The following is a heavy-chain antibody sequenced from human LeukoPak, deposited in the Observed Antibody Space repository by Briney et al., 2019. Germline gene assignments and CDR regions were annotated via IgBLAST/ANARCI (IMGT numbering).Heavy chain of an antibody. Sequence: PGGSLRLSCVASGFSFSSYGMSWVRQAPGKGLEWVANIKQDGSEKYYVDSVKGRFTISRDNAKNSLYLQMNSLRAEDTAVYYCAKDHTVGATFGVYFDYWGQGTLVTVSS. CDR3: AKDHTVGATFGVYFDY. CDR2: IKQDGSEK. J-gene: IGHJ4*02. V-gene: IGHV3-7*03. CDR1: GFSFSSYG. D-gene: IGHD1-26*01.